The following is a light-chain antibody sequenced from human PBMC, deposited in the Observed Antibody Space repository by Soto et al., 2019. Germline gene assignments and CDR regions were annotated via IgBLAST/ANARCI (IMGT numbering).Light chain of an antibody. CDR3: SSYGGSNPVV. CDR1: SSDVGGYNY. CDR2: EVS. J-gene: IGLJ2*01. V-gene: IGLV2-8*01. Sequence: QSALTQPPSASGSPGPSVTISCTGSSSDVGGYNYVSWYQQHPGKAPKLMIYEVSKRPSGVPDRLSGSKSGNTASLTVSGHQAEDEADYYCSSYGGSNPVVFGGGTKLTVL.